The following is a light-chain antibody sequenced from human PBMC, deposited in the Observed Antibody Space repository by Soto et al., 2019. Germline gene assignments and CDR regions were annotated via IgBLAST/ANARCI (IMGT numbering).Light chain of an antibody. V-gene: IGKV4-1*01. CDR3: QHYNSYSEA. J-gene: IGKJ1*01. CDR1: QSVLYSSNNKNY. CDR2: WAS. Sequence: DIVMTQSPDSLAVSLGYRSTINCNSSQSVLYSSNNKNYLAWYQQKPGQPPKLLIYWASTRESGVPDRFSGSGSGTDFTLTISSLQAEDVAVYYCQHYNSYSEAFGQGTKVDIK.